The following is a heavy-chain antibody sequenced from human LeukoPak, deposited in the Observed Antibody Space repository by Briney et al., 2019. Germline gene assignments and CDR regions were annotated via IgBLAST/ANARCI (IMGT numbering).Heavy chain of an antibody. V-gene: IGHV3-21*01. CDR1: GFTFSSYS. CDR2: ISSGSSYI. J-gene: IGHJ4*02. Sequence: GGSLRLSCAASGFTFSSYSMNWVRQDPGKGLEWVSSISSGSSYIYYADSVKGRFTISRDNAKNSLYLQMDSLRAEDTAVYYCARANDNTVWGQGTLVTVSS. D-gene: IGHD3-9*01. CDR3: ARANDNTV.